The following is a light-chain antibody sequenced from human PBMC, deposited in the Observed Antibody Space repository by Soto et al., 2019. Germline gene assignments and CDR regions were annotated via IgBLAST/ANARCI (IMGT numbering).Light chain of an antibody. J-gene: IGKJ5*01. V-gene: IGKV3-15*01. CDR2: GAS. CDR1: QSVSGN. Sequence: EIVMTQRPATPSLSPGERDTLSCASSQSVSGNLAWYQQRPGQPPRLLIYGASSRATGIPARFSGSGSGTEFTLSIISLQSEDFAVYYCQQYNNWPFSTFGQGTRLEIK. CDR3: QQYNNWPFST.